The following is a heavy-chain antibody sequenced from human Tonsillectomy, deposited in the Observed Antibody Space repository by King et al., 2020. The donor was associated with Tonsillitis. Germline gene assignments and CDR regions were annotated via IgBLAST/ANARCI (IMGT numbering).Heavy chain of an antibody. Sequence: DVQLVESGGGLVQPGGSLRLSCAASGFTVSSNYMNWVRQAPGKGLEWVSVIYGGGSTYYADSVRGRFTISRDNSNNTLSLQMNSLRTEDTAVYYCARGYYASGYDAFDIWGQGTMVTVSS. CDR1: GFTVSSNY. CDR2: IYGGGST. D-gene: IGHD3-10*01. J-gene: IGHJ3*02. CDR3: ARGYYASGYDAFDI. V-gene: IGHV3-66*01.